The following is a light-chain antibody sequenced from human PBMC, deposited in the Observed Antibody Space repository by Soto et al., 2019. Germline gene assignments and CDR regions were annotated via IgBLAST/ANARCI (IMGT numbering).Light chain of an antibody. CDR3: CSYAGSSIWV. Sequence: QSVLTQPTSVSGSPGQSITISCTGASSDVGSYNLVSWYRQHPGKAPKFMIYDDNRRPSGISNRFSGSKSGNTAFLTISGLQAEDEADYYCCSYAGSSIWVFGGGTKLTVL. CDR1: SSDVGSYNL. CDR2: DDN. J-gene: IGLJ3*02. V-gene: IGLV2-23*01.